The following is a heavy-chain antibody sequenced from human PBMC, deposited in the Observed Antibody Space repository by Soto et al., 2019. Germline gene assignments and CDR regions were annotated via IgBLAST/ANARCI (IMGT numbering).Heavy chain of an antibody. Sequence: QVQLVESGGGVVQPGRSLRLSCAASGFTFSSYGMHWVRQAPGKGLEWVAVISYDGSNKYYADSVKGRFTISRDNSKNTLYLQMNSLRAEDTAVYYCAKDSDIAFDPWGQGTLVTVSS. CDR3: AKDSDIAFDP. J-gene: IGHJ5*02. CDR1: GFTFSSYG. D-gene: IGHD5-12*01. V-gene: IGHV3-30*18. CDR2: ISYDGSNK.